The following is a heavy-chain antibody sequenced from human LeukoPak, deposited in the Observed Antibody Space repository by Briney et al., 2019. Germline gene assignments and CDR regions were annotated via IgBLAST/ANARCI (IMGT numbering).Heavy chain of an antibody. CDR3: AKAGGSG. V-gene: IGHV3-30*18. CDR2: ISYDGSNK. J-gene: IGHJ4*02. CDR1: GFTFSSYG. D-gene: IGHD6-19*01. Sequence: GGSLRLFCAASGFTFSSYGMHWVRQASGKGLEWVAVISYDGSNKYYADSVKGRFTISRGNSKNTLYLQMNSLRAEDTAVYYCAKAGGSGWGQGTLVTVSS.